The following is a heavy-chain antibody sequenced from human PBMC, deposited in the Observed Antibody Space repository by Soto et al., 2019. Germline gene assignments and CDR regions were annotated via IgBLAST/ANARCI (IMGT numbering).Heavy chain of an antibody. CDR3: AKYFRRGTVAPCYFDF. J-gene: IGHJ4*02. CDR1: GFTFSSYA. V-gene: IGHV3-23*01. Sequence: PGGSLRLSCAASGFTFSSYAMSWVRQAPGKGLEWVSAISGSGGSTYYADSVKGRFTISRDNSKNTLYLQMNSLRAEDTAVYYCAKYFRRGTVAPCYFDFWGQGTLVTVSS. D-gene: IGHD4-17*01. CDR2: ISGSGGST.